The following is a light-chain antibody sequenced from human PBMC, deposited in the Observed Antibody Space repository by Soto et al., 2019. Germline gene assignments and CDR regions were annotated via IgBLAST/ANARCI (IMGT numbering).Light chain of an antibody. CDR3: QQYNDNWT. J-gene: IGKJ1*01. CDR1: QSISSW. CDR2: KAS. Sequence: DIQMTQSPSTLSASVGDRVTITCRASQSISSWLAWYQQKPGQAPKLLIYKASTLQSGVPSRFSGSGSGTEFPLAISSLQPDDSATYYCQQYNDNWTFSQGTKVEIK. V-gene: IGKV1-5*03.